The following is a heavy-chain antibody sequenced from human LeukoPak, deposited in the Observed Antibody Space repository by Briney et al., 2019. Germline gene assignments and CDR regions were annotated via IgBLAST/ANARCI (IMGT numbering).Heavy chain of an antibody. D-gene: IGHD3-10*01. Sequence: SETLSLTCTVSGGSISSYYWSWIRQPPGKGLEWIGYIYYSGSTNYNPSLKSRVTISVDTSKNQFSLKLSSVTAADTAVYYCARASPRSGVFDYWGQGTLVTVSP. J-gene: IGHJ4*02. CDR2: IYYSGST. CDR1: GGSISSYY. V-gene: IGHV4-59*01. CDR3: ARASPRSGVFDY.